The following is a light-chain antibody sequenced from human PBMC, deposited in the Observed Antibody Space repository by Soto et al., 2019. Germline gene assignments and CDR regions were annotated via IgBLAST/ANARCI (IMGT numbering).Light chain of an antibody. Sequence: SYELTQPPSVSMSPGQTASITCSGDKLGDKYACWYQQKPGQSPVLVIYQDSKRPSGIPERFSGSNSGNTATLTISGTQAMDEADYYCQAWDSSTGPVVFGGGTKLTVL. CDR2: QDS. V-gene: IGLV3-1*01. CDR1: KLGDKY. J-gene: IGLJ2*01. CDR3: QAWDSSTGPVV.